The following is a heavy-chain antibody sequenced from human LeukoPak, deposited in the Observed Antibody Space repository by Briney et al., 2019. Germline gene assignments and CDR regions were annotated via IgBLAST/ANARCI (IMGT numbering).Heavy chain of an antibody. CDR2: IKQDGSEK. CDR1: GFIFSSYW. CDR3: ARDYMVRGVMPLFDP. J-gene: IGHJ5*02. D-gene: IGHD3-10*01. V-gene: IGHV3-7*01. Sequence: GGSLRLSCAASGFIFSSYWMSWVRQAPGKGLEWVANIKQDGSEKYYVDSVKGRLTISRDNAKNSLYLQMNGLRAEDTAVYYCARDYMVRGVMPLFDPWGQGTLVTVSS.